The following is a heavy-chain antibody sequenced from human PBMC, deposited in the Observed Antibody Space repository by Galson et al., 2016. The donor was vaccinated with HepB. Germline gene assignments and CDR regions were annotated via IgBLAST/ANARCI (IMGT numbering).Heavy chain of an antibody. J-gene: IGHJ4*02. D-gene: IGHD6-19*01. Sequence: SLRLSCAASGFTFSSYNMNWVRQAPGKGLEWISYISRGSSTIYYEDSVKGRFTISRDNAKNSLYLQMNSLRAEDTAVYYCARLGGWYNPLGYWGQGTLVTVSS. CDR1: GFTFSSYN. CDR2: ISRGSSTI. V-gene: IGHV3-48*04. CDR3: ARLGGWYNPLGY.